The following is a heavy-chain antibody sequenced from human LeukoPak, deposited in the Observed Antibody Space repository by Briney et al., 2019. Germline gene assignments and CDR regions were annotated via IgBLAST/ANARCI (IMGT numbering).Heavy chain of an antibody. Sequence: ASVKVSCKTSGYTFTGFYIHWVRQAPGQGLEWMGIFNSSASSTGYAQKFQGRVTMTRNTSIGTAYMELSSLISEDTAVYYCARNYYGTGDFDYWGQGTLVTVSS. CDR3: ARNYYGTGDFDY. CDR1: GYTFTGFY. J-gene: IGHJ4*02. D-gene: IGHD3-10*01. V-gene: IGHV1-46*01. CDR2: FNSSASST.